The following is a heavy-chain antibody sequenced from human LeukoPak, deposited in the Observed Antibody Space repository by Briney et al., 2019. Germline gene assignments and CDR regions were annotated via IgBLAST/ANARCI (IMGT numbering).Heavy chain of an antibody. CDR3: AKGQSGSYEHYFDY. J-gene: IGHJ4*02. V-gene: IGHV3-23*01. D-gene: IGHD1-26*01. CDR2: ISGSGGST. Sequence: GGSLRLSCAASGFTFSSYAMSWVRQAPRKGLDWVSAISGSGGSTYYADSVKGRFTISRDNSKNTLYLQMNSLRAEDTAVYYCAKGQSGSYEHYFDYWGQGTLVTVSS. CDR1: GFTFSSYA.